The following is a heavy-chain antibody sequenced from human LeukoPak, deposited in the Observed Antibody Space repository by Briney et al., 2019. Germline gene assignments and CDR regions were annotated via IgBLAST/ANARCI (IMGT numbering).Heavy chain of an antibody. Sequence: SETLSLTCTVSGYSITRGYYWGWIRQPPGKGLEWIGSVYHNANTYYNPSLKGRVTISVDTSKNQFSLRVSSVSAADTAVYYCAGWFGELLPLFAYWGQGALVTVSS. CDR1: GYSITRGYY. D-gene: IGHD3-10*01. CDR3: AGWFGELLPLFAY. V-gene: IGHV4-38-2*02. CDR2: VYHNANT. J-gene: IGHJ4*02.